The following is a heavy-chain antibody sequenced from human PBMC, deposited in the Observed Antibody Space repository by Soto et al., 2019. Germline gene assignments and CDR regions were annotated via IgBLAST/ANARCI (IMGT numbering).Heavy chain of an antibody. Sequence: ASVKVSCKASGYTFTSYAMHWVRQAPGQRLEWMGWINAGNGNTKYSQKFQGRVTITRDTSASTAYMELSSLRSEDTAVYYCARGHPTNDYGDNDAFDSWGQGTMVTVSS. J-gene: IGHJ3*02. CDR2: INAGNGNT. D-gene: IGHD4-17*01. V-gene: IGHV1-3*01. CDR1: GYTFTSYA. CDR3: ARGHPTNDYGDNDAFDS.